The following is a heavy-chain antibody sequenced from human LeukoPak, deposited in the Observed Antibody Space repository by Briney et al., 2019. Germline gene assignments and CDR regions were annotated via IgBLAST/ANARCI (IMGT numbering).Heavy chain of an antibody. J-gene: IGHJ5*02. CDR1: GDSISSDY. Sequence: SETLSLTCAVSGDSISSDYWSWVRQPPGKGLEWIGYIYYTGSTNYNPSLKSRVTISVVTSKNQFSLKLSSVTAADTAVYHCARGLWFGELYNWFDPWGQGTLVTVSS. V-gene: IGHV4-59*08. D-gene: IGHD3-10*01. CDR3: ARGLWFGELYNWFDP. CDR2: IYYTGST.